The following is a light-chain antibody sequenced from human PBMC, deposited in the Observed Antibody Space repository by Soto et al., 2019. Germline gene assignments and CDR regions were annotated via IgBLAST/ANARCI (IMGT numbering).Light chain of an antibody. J-gene: IGKJ5*01. CDR3: QEHASI. V-gene: IGKV3-15*01. CDR2: DTS. Sequence: EIVMTQSPATLSVSRGERATLSCRASQSISSNLAWYQHKPGQAPRLLIYDTSTRAAGIPARFSGSGSGTDLTLTISSLQSEDFAVYYCQEHASIFGQGTRLEIK. CDR1: QSISSN.